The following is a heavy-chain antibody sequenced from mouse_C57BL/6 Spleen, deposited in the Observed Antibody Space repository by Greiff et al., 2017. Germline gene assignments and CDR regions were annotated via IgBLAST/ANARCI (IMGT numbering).Heavy chain of an antibody. V-gene: IGHV5-15*01. CDR1: GFTFSDYG. D-gene: IGHD1-1*01. CDR2: ISNLAYSI. CDR3: AKGDTTASFAY. Sequence: EVKLMESGGGLVQPGGSLKLSCAASGFTFSDYGMAWVRQAPRKGPEWVAFISNLAYSIYYADTVTGRFTISRENAKNTLYLEMSSLRSEDTAMYYCAKGDTTASFAYWGQGTLVTVSA. J-gene: IGHJ3*01.